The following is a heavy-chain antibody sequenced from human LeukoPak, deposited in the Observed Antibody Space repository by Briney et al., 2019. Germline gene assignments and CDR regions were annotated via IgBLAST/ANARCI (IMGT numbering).Heavy chain of an antibody. J-gene: IGHJ4*02. CDR2: ISSSGSTI. CDR3: ARGWEMATSLNY. Sequence: GGSLRLSCAASGFTFSSYEMNWVRQAPGKGLEWVSYISSSGSTIYYADSVKGRFTISRDNAKNSLYLQMNSLRAEDTAVYYCARGWEMATSLNYWGQGTLVTVSS. D-gene: IGHD5-24*01. CDR1: GFTFSSYE. V-gene: IGHV3-48*03.